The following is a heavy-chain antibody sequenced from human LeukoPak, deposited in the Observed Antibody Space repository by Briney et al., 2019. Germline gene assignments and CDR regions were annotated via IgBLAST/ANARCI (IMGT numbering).Heavy chain of an antibody. CDR2: ISSSSSYI. Sequence: GGSLRLSCAASGFTFSSYSMNWVRQAPGKGLEWVSSISSSSSYIYYADSVKGRFTIFRDNAKNSLYLQMNSLRAEDTAVYYCAKVPIAALYYFDYWGQGTLVTVSS. D-gene: IGHD6-13*01. CDR3: AKVPIAALYYFDY. CDR1: GFTFSSYS. V-gene: IGHV3-21*04. J-gene: IGHJ4*02.